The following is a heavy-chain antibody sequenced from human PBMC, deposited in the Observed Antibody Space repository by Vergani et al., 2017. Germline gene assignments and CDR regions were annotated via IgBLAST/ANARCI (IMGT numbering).Heavy chain of an antibody. Sequence: QVQLVESGGGVVQPGRSLRLSCAASGFTFSSYAMHWVRQAPGKGLEWVAVISYDGSNKYYADSVKGRFTISRDNSKNTLYLQMNSLRAEDTAVYYCARDNSDYSNYDEYYYYYYYMDVWGKGTTVTVSS. V-gene: IGHV3-30-3*01. D-gene: IGHD4-11*01. CDR1: GFTFSSYA. CDR2: ISYDGSNK. CDR3: ARDNSDYSNYDEYYYYYYYMDV. J-gene: IGHJ6*03.